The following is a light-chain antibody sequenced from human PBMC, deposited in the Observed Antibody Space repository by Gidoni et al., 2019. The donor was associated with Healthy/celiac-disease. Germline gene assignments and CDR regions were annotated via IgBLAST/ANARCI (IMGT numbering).Light chain of an antibody. CDR1: KSVSSN. Sequence: EIVRTQSPATLSVSPGERATLACRASKSVSSNLAWYPQKPCQDPRLLIYGASTRATGIPARFSVSGSVTEFTLTISILQSEDFAVYYCQQYNNWHSLTFGGGTKVEIK. CDR2: GAS. J-gene: IGKJ4*01. CDR3: QQYNNWHSLT. V-gene: IGKV3-15*01.